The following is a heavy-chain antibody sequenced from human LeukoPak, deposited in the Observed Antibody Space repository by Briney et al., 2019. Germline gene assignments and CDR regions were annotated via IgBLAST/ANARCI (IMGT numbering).Heavy chain of an antibody. J-gene: IGHJ6*02. CDR1: GYTFSTYP. Sequence: GASVKVSCKASGYTFSTYPINWVRQAPGKGLEWMGGFDPEDGETIYAQKFQGRVTMTEDTSTDTAYMELSSLRSEDTAVYYCATGGMDVWGQGTTVTVSS. V-gene: IGHV1-24*01. CDR3: ATGGMDV. CDR2: FDPEDGET.